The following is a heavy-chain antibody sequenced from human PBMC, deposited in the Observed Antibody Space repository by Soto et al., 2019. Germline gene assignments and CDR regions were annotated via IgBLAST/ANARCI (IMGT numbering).Heavy chain of an antibody. CDR3: ARESWPRYDSSGYSPKPFGY. CDR1: GFTFSSYA. V-gene: IGHV3-30-3*01. D-gene: IGHD3-22*01. CDR2: ISYDGSNK. Sequence: GGSLRLSCAASGFTFSSYAMHWVRQAPGKGLEWVAVISYDGSNKYYADSVKGRFTISRDNSKNTLYLQMNSLRAEDTAVYYCARESWPRYDSSGYSPKPFGYWGQGTLVTVSS. J-gene: IGHJ4*02.